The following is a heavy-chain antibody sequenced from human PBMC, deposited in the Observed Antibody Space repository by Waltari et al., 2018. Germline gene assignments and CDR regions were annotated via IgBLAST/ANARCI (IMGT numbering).Heavy chain of an antibody. CDR3: ARGSSFYSVVRYYYYMDV. V-gene: IGHV4-34*01. J-gene: IGHJ6*03. CDR2: DNHSLNT. CDR1: GGSFSGYY. Sequence: QVQLQQWGAGLLKPSETLSLTCAVYGGSFSGYYWSWIRQPPGKGLEWIGEDNHSLNTNCNPSLKSRATISVDTSKNQFSLKLGSVTAADTAVYYCARGSSFYSVVRYYYYMDVWGKGTTVTVS. D-gene: IGHD3-10*01.